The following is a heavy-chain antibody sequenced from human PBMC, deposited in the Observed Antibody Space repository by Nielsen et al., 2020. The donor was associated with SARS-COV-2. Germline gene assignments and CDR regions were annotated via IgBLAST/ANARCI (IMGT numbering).Heavy chain of an antibody. J-gene: IGHJ4*02. CDR3: VRVRDDGYYYDTGPFDY. Sequence: GGSLRLSCAASGFAFSSFSMNWVRQAPGKGLEWVAYISGSSNTIYYADSMKGRFTISRDNAENTLYLQMNSLRADDTAVYYCVRVRDDGYYYDTGPFDYWGQGTLVTVSS. CDR1: GFAFSSFS. D-gene: IGHD3-22*01. V-gene: IGHV3-48*04. CDR2: ISGSSNTI.